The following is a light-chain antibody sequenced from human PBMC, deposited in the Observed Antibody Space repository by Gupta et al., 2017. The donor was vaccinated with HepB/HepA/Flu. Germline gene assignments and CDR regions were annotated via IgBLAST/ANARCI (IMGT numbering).Light chain of an antibody. J-gene: IGLJ3*02. CDR2: RNN. CDR1: SSNIGSNY. V-gene: IGLV1-47*01. Sequence: SVPPQPPSASGTPGQRVTISCSGSSSNIGSNYVYWYQQLPGTAPKLLIYRNNQRPSGVPDRFSGSKSGTSASLAISGLLAEDEADYYCAAWYDSRSGRVFGGGTKLTVL. CDR3: AAWYDSRSGRV.